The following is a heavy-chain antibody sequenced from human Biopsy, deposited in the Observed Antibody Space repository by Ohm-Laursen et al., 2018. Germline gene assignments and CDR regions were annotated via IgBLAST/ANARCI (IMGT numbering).Heavy chain of an antibody. D-gene: IGHD5-18*01. Sequence: TLSLTCPVSGGSISNYFWTWIRQPAGKGLEWIGRFYSSGSSSYNPSLKSRVTMSIDASMNQFSLKLTSVTAADTAVYYCAKARTLDTAIDFDYWGQGTLVTVSS. CDR1: GGSISNYF. CDR3: AKARTLDTAIDFDY. J-gene: IGHJ4*02. CDR2: FYSSGSS. V-gene: IGHV4-4*07.